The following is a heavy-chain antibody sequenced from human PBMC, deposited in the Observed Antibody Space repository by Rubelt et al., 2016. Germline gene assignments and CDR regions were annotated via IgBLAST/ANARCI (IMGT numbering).Heavy chain of an antibody. Sequence: GGGLVQPGGSLRVSCAASGFTFSTYWMTWVRQAPGKGLEWVANIKEDGSEQYYVGSVRGRFTISRDNANKALFLQMKSLRAEDTAIYYCAKDLAEARRAYYYYGMDVWGQGTTVTVSS. D-gene: IGHD3-10*01. CDR2: IKEDGSEQ. CDR1: GFTFSTYW. V-gene: IGHV3-7*01. J-gene: IGHJ6*02. CDR3: AKDLAEARRAYYYYGMDV.